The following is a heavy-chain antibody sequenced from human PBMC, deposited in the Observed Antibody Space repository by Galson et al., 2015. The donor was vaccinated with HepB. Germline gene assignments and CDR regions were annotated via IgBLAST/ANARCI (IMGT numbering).Heavy chain of an antibody. J-gene: IGHJ6*02. D-gene: IGHD1-26*01. CDR1: GFTFSSYA. CDR2: ISYDGSNK. CDR3: ARVIVGATTSWDYYYGMDV. Sequence: SLRLSCAASGFTFSSYAMHWVRQAPGKGLEWVAVISYDGSNKYYADSVKGRFTISRDNSKNTLYLQMNSLRAEDTAVYYCARVIVGATTSWDYYYGMDVWGQGTTVTVSS. V-gene: IGHV3-30-3*01.